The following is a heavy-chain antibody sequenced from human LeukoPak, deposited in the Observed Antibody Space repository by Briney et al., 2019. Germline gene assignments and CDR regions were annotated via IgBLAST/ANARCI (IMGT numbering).Heavy chain of an antibody. CDR1: GFTFSSYA. CDR3: TKSHGYTSGWYGGY. V-gene: IGHV3-23*01. D-gene: IGHD6-19*01. CDR2: ISGSGGST. J-gene: IGHJ4*02. Sequence: GGSLRLSCAASGFTFSSYAMNWVRQAPGKGLEWVSGISGSGGSTYYADSGKGRFTISRDNSKNTLYLQMNSLRAEDTAVYYCTKSHGYTSGWYGGYWGQGTLVTVSS.